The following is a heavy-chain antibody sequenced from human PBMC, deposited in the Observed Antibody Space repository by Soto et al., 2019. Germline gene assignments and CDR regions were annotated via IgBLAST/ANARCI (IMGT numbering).Heavy chain of an antibody. D-gene: IGHD2-8*01. Sequence: GGSLRLSCAASGFTFSSYAMHWVRQAPGKGLEWVAVISYDGSNKYYADSVKGRSTISRDNSKNTLYLQMNSLRAEDTAVYYCARSHLMRGNPNWFEPWGQGTLVTVS. J-gene: IGHJ5*02. CDR1: GFTFSSYA. CDR2: ISYDGSNK. CDR3: ARSHLMRGNPNWFEP. V-gene: IGHV3-30-3*01.